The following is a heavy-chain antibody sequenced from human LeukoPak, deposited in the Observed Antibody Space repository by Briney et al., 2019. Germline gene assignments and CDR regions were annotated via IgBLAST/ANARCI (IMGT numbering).Heavy chain of an antibody. V-gene: IGHV3-23*01. CDR3: ARDKYSSGWYDY. J-gene: IGHJ4*02. CDR1: GFTFSSYA. D-gene: IGHD6-19*01. CDR2: ISGSGGST. Sequence: GGSLRLSCAASGFTFSSYAMSWVRQAPGKELEWVSAISGSGGSTYYADSVKGRFTISRDNSKNTLYLQMNSLRAEDTAVYYCARDKYSSGWYDYWGQGTLVTVSS.